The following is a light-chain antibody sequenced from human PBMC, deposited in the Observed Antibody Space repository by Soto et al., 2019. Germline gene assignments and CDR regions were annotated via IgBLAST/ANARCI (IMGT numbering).Light chain of an antibody. CDR1: QKISSSY. J-gene: IGKJ5*01. Sequence: EIVLTQSPGTLSLSPGERATLSCRASQKISSSYLAWYQQKPAQAPRLLIYHASNRATGIPDRFSGSGSGTDFTLTISKVEPEDFAVYYCQQYGTPRSVTFGQGTRLEIK. CDR2: HAS. V-gene: IGKV3-20*01. CDR3: QQYGTPRSVT.